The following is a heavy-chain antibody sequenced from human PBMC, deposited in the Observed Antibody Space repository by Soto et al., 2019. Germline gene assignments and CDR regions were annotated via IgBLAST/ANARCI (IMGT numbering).Heavy chain of an antibody. CDR3: TTARDFWSGYNFDY. J-gene: IGHJ4*02. CDR2: IKSKTDGGTT. Sequence: PGGSLRLSCAASGFTFSNAWMSWVRQAPGKGLEWVGRIKSKTDGGTTDYAAPVKGRFTISRDDSKNTLYLQMNSLKTEDTAVYYCTTARDFWSGYNFDYWGQGTLVTVSS. V-gene: IGHV3-15*01. D-gene: IGHD3-3*01. CDR1: GFTFSNAW.